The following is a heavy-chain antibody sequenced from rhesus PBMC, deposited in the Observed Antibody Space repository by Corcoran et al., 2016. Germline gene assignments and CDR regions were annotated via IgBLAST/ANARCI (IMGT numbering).Heavy chain of an antibody. V-gene: IGHV2-174*01. J-gene: IGHJ4*01. CDR3: ARARRWLAVNYFDY. Sequence: QVTLKESGPALVKPTQTLTLTCTFSGFSLTTSGMGVGWIRQPPGKALEWLALIYWDDDKSYSTSLKSRLTIVKDTSKKQVVSTMTNMDPVDTATYYCARARRWLAVNYFDYWGQGVLVTVSS. D-gene: IGHD6-37*01. CDR2: IYWDDDK. CDR1: GFSLTTSGMG.